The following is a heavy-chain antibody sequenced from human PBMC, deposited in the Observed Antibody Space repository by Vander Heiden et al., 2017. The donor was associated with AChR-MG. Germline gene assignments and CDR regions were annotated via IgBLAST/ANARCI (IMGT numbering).Heavy chain of an antibody. CDR1: GFTFSSYA. CDR3: AKHRGFPGAYYYYGMDV. Sequence: EVQLLESGGGLVQPGGSLRLSCAASGFTFSSYAMSWVRQAPGKGLEWVSAISGSGGSTYYADSVKGRFTISRDNSKNTLYLQMNSLRAEDTAVYYCAKHRGFPGAYYYYGMDVWGQGTTVTVSS. CDR2: ISGSGGST. D-gene: IGHD3-10*01. V-gene: IGHV3-23*01. J-gene: IGHJ6*02.